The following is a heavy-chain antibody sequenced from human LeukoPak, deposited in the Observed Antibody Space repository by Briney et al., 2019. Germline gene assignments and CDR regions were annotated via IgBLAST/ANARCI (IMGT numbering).Heavy chain of an antibody. V-gene: IGHV1-8*01. CDR2: MNPNSGNT. D-gene: IGHD3-22*01. CDR3: ARDHYDSSGYSDY. CDR1: GYTFTSYD. J-gene: IGHJ4*02. Sequence: ASVKVSCKASGYTFTSYDINWVRQATGQGLEWMGWMNPNSGNTGYAQKLQGRVTMTRNTSISTAYMELSSLRSEDTAVYYCARDHYDSSGYSDYWGQGTLVTVSS.